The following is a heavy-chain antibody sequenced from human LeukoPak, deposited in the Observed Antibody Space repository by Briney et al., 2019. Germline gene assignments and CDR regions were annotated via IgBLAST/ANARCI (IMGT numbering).Heavy chain of an antibody. V-gene: IGHV3-30*04. CDR2: ISYDGSNK. CDR3: ARAGRHHAFDI. Sequence: PGGSLRLSRAASGFTFSSYAMHWVRQAPGKGLEWVAVISYDGSNKYYADSVKGRFTISRDNSKNTLYLQMNSLRAEDTAVYYCARAGRHHAFDIWGQGTMVTVSS. CDR1: GFTFSSYA. D-gene: IGHD1-26*01. J-gene: IGHJ3*02.